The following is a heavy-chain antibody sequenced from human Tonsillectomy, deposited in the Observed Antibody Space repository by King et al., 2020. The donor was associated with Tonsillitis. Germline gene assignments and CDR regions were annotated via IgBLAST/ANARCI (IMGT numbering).Heavy chain of an antibody. Sequence: VQLVESGGGLVQPGRILRLSCTASGFTFGDYAMNWFRQAPGKGLEWVGFIRSKAYGGTGDYASSVQGRFTISRDDSQSISFLQLDSLTTEDTAVYFCARAGTGGMNYFDYWGQGTLVTVSS. CDR3: ARAGTGGMNYFDY. D-gene: IGHD3-16*01. J-gene: IGHJ4*02. V-gene: IGHV3-49*03. CDR2: IRSKAYGGTG. CDR1: GFTFGDYA.